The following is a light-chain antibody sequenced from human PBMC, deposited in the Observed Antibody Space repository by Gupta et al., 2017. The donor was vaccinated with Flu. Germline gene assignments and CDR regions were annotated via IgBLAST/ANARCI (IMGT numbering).Light chain of an antibody. CDR3: AAWDDSRSGPV. V-gene: IGLV1-47*01. J-gene: IGLJ3*02. CDR1: SSNIGSNY. Sequence: QSVVTQPPSASGTPGQRVTIFCSGSSSNIGSNYVYWYQQFPGTAPKLLISRNNQRPSGVTDRFSGSKSGTSASLAISGLRSEDEADYYCAAWDDSRSGPVFGGGTKLTVL. CDR2: RNN.